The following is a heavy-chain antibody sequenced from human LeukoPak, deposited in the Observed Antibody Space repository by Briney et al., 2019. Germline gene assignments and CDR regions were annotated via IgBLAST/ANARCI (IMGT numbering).Heavy chain of an antibody. D-gene: IGHD5-18*01. CDR2: IYYSGST. CDR1: GGSVSSGSYY. V-gene: IGHV4-61*01. CDR3: ARDTDTAMTWAH. J-gene: IGHJ4*02. Sequence: SETLSLTCTVSGGSVSSGSYYWSWIRQPPGKGLEWIGYIYYSGSTNYNPSLKSRVTISVDTSKNQFSLKLSSVTAADTAVYYCARDTDTAMTWAHWGQGTLVTVSS.